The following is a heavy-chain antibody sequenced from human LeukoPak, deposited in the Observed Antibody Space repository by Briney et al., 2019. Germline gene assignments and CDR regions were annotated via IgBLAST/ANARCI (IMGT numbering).Heavy chain of an antibody. D-gene: IGHD3-10*01. CDR2: ISAYNGNT. V-gene: IGHV1-18*01. Sequence: ASVKVSCKASGYTFTSYGISWVRQAPGQGLEWMGWISAYNGNTNYAQKLRGRVTMTTDTSTSTAYMELRSLRSDDTAVYYCARDSDYGSGSYYKRADYWGQGTLVTVSS. CDR3: ARDSDYGSGSYYKRADY. CDR1: GYTFTSYG. J-gene: IGHJ4*02.